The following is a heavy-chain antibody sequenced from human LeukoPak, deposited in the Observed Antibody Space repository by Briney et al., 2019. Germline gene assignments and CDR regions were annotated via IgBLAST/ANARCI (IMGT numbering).Heavy chain of an antibody. D-gene: IGHD2-2*01. J-gene: IGHJ4*02. CDR2: IGGSDGST. Sequence: PGGSLRLSCAASGFTFSSYAMSWVRQAPGKGLEWVSAIGGSDGSTYYADSVKGRFTISRDDSQNTLYLQMNSLSAEDTAVYYCAKVETSGGANCYALDYWGQGTLVTVSS. CDR3: AKVETSGGANCYALDY. CDR1: GFTFSSYA. V-gene: IGHV3-23*01.